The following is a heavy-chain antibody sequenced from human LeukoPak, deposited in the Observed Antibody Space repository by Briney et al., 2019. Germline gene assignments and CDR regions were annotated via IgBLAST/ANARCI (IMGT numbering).Heavy chain of an antibody. V-gene: IGHV3-30*02. J-gene: IGHJ5*02. D-gene: IGHD2-2*01. CDR2: IRYDGSNK. CDR1: GFTFSNYG. Sequence: GGSLRLSCAASGFTFSNYGMHWVRQAPGKGLEWVAFIRYDGSNKYYADSVRGQFTISRDNSKNTLYLQMNSLRNDDTAVYYCAKPRDTEIVVIPAANNWFDPWGQGTLVTVSS. CDR3: AKPRDTEIVVIPAANNWFDP.